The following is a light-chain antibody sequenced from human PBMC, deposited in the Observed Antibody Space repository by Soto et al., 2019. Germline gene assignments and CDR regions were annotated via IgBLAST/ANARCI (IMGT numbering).Light chain of an antibody. CDR2: VNSDGSL. J-gene: IGLJ1*01. CDR1: SGHSNYA. Sequence: QLVLTQSPSASASLGASVKLTCTLSSGHSNYAIAWHQQQPEKGPRYLMKVNSDGSLRKGDGIPDRFSGSSSGAQRYLTISSLQSEDAADYYCQTWGTGIRVFGTGTKLTVL. CDR3: QTWGTGIRV. V-gene: IGLV4-69*01.